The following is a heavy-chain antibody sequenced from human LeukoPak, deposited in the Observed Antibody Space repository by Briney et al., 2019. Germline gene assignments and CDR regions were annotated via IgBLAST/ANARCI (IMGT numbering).Heavy chain of an antibody. Sequence: ASVKVSCKASGCTFNAYNIHWVGQAPGQRLEWMGWVNAGNGDTQYSQELQGRVTITSDTSASTAYMELSSLRSEDMAVYYCARAPLFGDSWDYWGQGTLVTVSS. D-gene: IGHD4-17*01. CDR2: VNAGNGDT. J-gene: IGHJ4*02. CDR3: ARAPLFGDSWDY. CDR1: GCTFNAYN. V-gene: IGHV1-3*03.